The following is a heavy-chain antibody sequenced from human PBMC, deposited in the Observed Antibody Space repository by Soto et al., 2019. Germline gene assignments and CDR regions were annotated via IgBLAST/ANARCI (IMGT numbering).Heavy chain of an antibody. Sequence: EVQLLESGGGLVQPGGSLRLSCAAFGFTFSSYSMSWVRQAPGKGLEWVSGFSTGGVGGTTYYIDSVKGRFTISRDNSKNMLFLQMNSLRGEDTAIYYCAKKVNSGPGSQYFDFWGQGTLVTVSS. D-gene: IGHD3-10*01. CDR2: TGGVGGTT. CDR1: GFTFSSYS. CDR3: AKKVNSGPGSQYFDF. V-gene: IGHV3-23*01. J-gene: IGHJ4*02.